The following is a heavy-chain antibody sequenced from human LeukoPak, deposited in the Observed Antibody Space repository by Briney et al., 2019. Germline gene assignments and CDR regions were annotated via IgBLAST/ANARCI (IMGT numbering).Heavy chain of an antibody. D-gene: IGHD3-22*01. J-gene: IGHJ4*02. Sequence: GRSLRLSCAASGFIFSNYPMHWVRQAPGKGLEWVAVISADGNNEHYADSAKGRFTLSRDNAKSTAYLQMNSLRSEDTAVYYCARNDPDSSEDWGQGTQVTVSS. CDR1: GFIFSNYP. V-gene: IGHV3-30-3*01. CDR3: ARNDPDSSED. CDR2: ISADGNNE.